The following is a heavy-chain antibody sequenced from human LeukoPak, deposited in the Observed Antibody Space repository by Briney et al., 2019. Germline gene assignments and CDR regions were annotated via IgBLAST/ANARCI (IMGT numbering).Heavy chain of an antibody. V-gene: IGHV3-48*04. CDR1: GFTFRSYS. CDR2: ISSSSSTI. Sequence: EGSLRLSCAASGFTFRSYSMKWVRQAPGKGLEWVSYISSSSSTIYYADSVKGRFTISRDNAKNSLYLQMNSLRAEDTAVYYCARGGPDFWSGPTDYWGQGTLVTVSS. CDR3: ARGGPDFWSGPTDY. D-gene: IGHD3-3*01. J-gene: IGHJ4*02.